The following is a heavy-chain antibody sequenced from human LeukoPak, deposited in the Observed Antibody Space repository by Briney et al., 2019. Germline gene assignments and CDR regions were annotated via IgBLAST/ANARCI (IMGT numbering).Heavy chain of an antibody. V-gene: IGHV3-9*01. Sequence: PGRSLRLFCTASGFTFDNYPMHWVRQAPGKGLEWVSGITWNSVSVRYADSVKGRFTISRDNAKNSLYLQMNNLRAEDTALYYCAKTLWFGELFAPFDMWGQGTMVSVSS. CDR1: GFTFDNYP. D-gene: IGHD3-10*01. CDR3: AKTLWFGELFAPFDM. J-gene: IGHJ3*02. CDR2: ITWNSVSV.